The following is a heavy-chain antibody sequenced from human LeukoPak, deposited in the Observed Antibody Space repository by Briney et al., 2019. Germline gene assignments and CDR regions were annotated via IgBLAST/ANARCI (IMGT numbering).Heavy chain of an antibody. J-gene: IGHJ6*04. CDR1: GFTFSSYA. D-gene: IGHD6-13*01. CDR3: VRGIAAAGTDYYYYGMDV. CDR2: ISSNGGST. Sequence: PGGSLRLSCSASGFTFSSYAMHWVRQAPGKGLEYVSAISSNGGSTYYADSVKGRFTISRDNSKNTLYLQMSSLRAEDTAVYYCVRGIAAAGTDYYYYGMDVWGKGNPGHRLL. V-gene: IGHV3-64D*06.